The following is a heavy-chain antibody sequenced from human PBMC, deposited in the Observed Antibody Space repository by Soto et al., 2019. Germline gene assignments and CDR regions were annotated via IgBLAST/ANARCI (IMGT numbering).Heavy chain of an antibody. CDR3: ARFRDTAMTPNNFDY. V-gene: IGHV4-59*01. Sequence: PSETLSLTCTVSGGSISSYYWSWIRQPPGKGLEWIGYIYYSGSTNYNPSLKSRVTISVDTSKNQFSLKLSSVTAADTAVYYCARFRDTAMTPNNFDYWGQGTLVTVSS. D-gene: IGHD5-18*01. CDR1: GGSISSYY. CDR2: IYYSGST. J-gene: IGHJ4*02.